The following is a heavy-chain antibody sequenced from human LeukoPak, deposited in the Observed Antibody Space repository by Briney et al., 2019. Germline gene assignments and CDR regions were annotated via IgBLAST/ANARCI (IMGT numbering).Heavy chain of an antibody. D-gene: IGHD6-19*01. CDR3: ARAYKDRSLAGKKEFFQH. V-gene: IGHV3-23*01. CDR1: GFTFSSHA. J-gene: IGHJ1*01. Sequence: GGSLRLSCGASGFTFSSHAMTWVRQAPGKGLEWVSAISISGDTTYYADAVKGRFTISRDNSKNTVYLQMNSLRAEDTALYYCARAYKDRSLAGKKEFFQHWGQGTLVTVSS. CDR2: ISISGDTT.